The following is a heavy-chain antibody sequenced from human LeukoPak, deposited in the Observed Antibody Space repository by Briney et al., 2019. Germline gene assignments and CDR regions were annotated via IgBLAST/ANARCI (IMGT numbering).Heavy chain of an antibody. CDR3: ARHLSHYDFWSGYYRPEAYYFDY. CDR1: GFTLSNYA. Sequence: GGSLRLSCAASGFTLSNYAMSGIRQAPGKGLEWVSYISSSGSTIYYADSVKGRFTISRDNAKNSLYLQMNSLRAEDTAVYYCARHLSHYDFWSGYYRPEAYYFDYWGQGTLVTVSS. D-gene: IGHD3-3*01. CDR2: ISSSGSTI. V-gene: IGHV3-11*04. J-gene: IGHJ4*02.